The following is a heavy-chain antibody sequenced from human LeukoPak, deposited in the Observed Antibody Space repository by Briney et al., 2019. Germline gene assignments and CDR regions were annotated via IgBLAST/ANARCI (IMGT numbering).Heavy chain of an antibody. Sequence: PGGSLRLSCAASGSTFSRYAMSWVRQAPGKGLEWLSAISESDGSTYYADSVKGRFTISRDNSKNTLYLQMNSLGADDTAVYFCAKDISQGYTFGSIEEDYWGRGTLVTVST. D-gene: IGHD5-18*01. CDR1: GSTFSRYA. CDR3: AKDISQGYTFGSIEEDY. J-gene: IGHJ4*02. CDR2: ISESDGST. V-gene: IGHV3-23*01.